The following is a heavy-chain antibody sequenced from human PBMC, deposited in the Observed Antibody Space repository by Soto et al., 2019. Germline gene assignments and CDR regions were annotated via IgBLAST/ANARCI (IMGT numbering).Heavy chain of an antibody. V-gene: IGHV3-48*02. J-gene: IGHJ2*01. D-gene: IGHD3-16*01. CDR2: ISSSSSTI. CDR1: GFTFSSYS. CDR3: ARESYVWGSQRALFDL. Sequence: EVQLVESGGGLVQPRGSLRLSCAASGFTFSSYSMNWVRQAPGKGLEWVSYISSSSSTIYYADSVKGRFTISRDNAKNSLYLQMNSLRDEDTAVYYCARESYVWGSQRALFDLWGRGTLVTVSS.